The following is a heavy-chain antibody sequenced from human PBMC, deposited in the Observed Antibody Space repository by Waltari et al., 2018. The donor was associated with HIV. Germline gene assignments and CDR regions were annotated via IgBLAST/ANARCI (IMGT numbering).Heavy chain of an antibody. D-gene: IGHD1-26*01. V-gene: IGHV4-31*01. CDR3: ARVFSSGRYPDAFDI. J-gene: IGHJ3*02. Sequence: QVQLQESGPGLIKPSQTLSLTCTVSGGSISSGGFYWSWIRQHPGKGLEWIGYIYYRGNIHYNPSLKSPITISLDTSKNQFYLKLRSVTAADTAVYYCARVFSSGRYPDAFDIWGPGTMVTVSP. CDR2: IYYRGNI. CDR1: GGSISSGGFY.